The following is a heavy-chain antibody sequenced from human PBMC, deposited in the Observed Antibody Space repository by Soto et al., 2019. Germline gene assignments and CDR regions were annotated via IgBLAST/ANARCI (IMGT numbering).Heavy chain of an antibody. D-gene: IGHD2-2*01. J-gene: IGHJ3*02. CDR2: ISAYNGNT. V-gene: IGHV1-18*01. CDR1: GYTFTSYG. CDR3: ARVIRVSSSTSPNDAFDI. Sequence: ASVKVSCKASGYTFTSYGISWVRQAPGQGLEWMGWISAYNGNTNYAQKLQGRVTMTTDTSTSTAYMELRSLRSDDTAVYYCARVIRVSSSTSPNDAFDIWGQGTXVTVSS.